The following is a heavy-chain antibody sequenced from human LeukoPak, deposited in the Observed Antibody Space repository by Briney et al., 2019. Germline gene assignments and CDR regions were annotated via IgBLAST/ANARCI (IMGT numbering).Heavy chain of an antibody. Sequence: PGESLRLSCAASGFTFSSYEMNWVRQAPGKGLEWVSYISSSGSTIYYADSVKGRFTISRDNAKNSLYLQMNSLRAEDTAVYYCARAPGPYYFDYWGQGTLVTVSS. V-gene: IGHV3-48*03. CDR2: ISSSGSTI. CDR1: GFTFSSYE. CDR3: ARAPGPYYFDY. J-gene: IGHJ4*02.